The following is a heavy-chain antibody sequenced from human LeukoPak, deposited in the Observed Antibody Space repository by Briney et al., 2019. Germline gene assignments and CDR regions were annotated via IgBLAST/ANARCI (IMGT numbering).Heavy chain of an antibody. Sequence: QPGGSLRLSCTGGGFNFNMFAMNWVRQAPGQGLEWVSGLSRGGGTTNYADSVKGRFTISRDKSKNMVFLQMNSLRPEDTAVYYCAKEQRIRHCSEGVCMEGYYFDYWGQGSLVTVSS. J-gene: IGHJ4*02. CDR1: GFNFNMFA. D-gene: IGHD2-8*01. CDR2: LSRGGGTT. CDR3: AKEQRIRHCSEGVCMEGYYFDY. V-gene: IGHV3-23*01.